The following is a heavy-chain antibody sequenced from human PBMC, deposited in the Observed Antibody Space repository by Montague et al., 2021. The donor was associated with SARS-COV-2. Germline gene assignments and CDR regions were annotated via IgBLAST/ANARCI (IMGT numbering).Heavy chain of an antibody. D-gene: IGHD3-10*01. Sequence: SETLSLTCAVHGTSFSGYYWNWIRQPPGKGLEWIGEINHGGSTKXSPSLKSRLTISADTSKNQFSLKLTSVAAADTAVYYCARLRDGVVPSPILGVGPYYSYYYMDVWGRGATVTVSS. CDR3: ARLRDGVVPSPILGVGPYYSYYYMDV. CDR2: INHGGST. J-gene: IGHJ6*03. CDR1: GTSFSGYY. V-gene: IGHV4-34*01.